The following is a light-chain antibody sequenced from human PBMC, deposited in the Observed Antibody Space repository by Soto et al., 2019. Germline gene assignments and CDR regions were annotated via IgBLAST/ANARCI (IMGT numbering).Light chain of an antibody. CDR3: QQSYLPLFT. Sequence: DIQMTQSPSSLSASVGDRVTITCRASQRISRSLNWYQHKPGKAPRLLIYGASSLQSGVPSRFTGSGSGTDFNLVIRSLQPEDFSTYYCQQSYLPLFTLGPGTKVNI. CDR2: GAS. V-gene: IGKV1-39*01. J-gene: IGKJ3*01. CDR1: QRISRS.